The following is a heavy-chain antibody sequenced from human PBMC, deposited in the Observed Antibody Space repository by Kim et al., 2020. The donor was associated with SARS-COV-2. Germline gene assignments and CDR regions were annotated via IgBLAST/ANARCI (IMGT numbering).Heavy chain of an antibody. CDR3: AKTSGAYDSSGYYFGG. J-gene: IGHJ4*02. Sequence: SVKGRFTIPRDNSKNTLYLQMNSLRAEDTAVYYCAKTSGAYDSSGYYFGGWGQGTLVTVSS. D-gene: IGHD3-22*01. V-gene: IGHV3-30*02.